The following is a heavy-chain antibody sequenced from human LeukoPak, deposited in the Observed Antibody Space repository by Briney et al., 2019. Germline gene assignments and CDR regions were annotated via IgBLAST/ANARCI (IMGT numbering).Heavy chain of an antibody. CDR2: IYYSGST. V-gene: IGHV4-31*03. CDR1: GGSISSGGYY. CDR3: AREGSGSYYGADY. D-gene: IGHD1-26*01. Sequence: SETLSLTCTVSGGSISSGGYYWSWIRQHPGKGLEWIGYIYYSGSTYYNPSLKSRVTISVDTSKNQFSLKLSSVTAADTAVYYCAREGSGSYYGADYWGQGTLVTVSS. J-gene: IGHJ4*02.